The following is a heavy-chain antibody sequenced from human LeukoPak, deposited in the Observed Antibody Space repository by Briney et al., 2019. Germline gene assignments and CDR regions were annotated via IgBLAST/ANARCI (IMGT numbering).Heavy chain of an antibody. CDR2: INAGNGNT. V-gene: IGHV1-3*01. CDR1: GYTFTNYA. J-gene: IGHJ4*02. D-gene: IGHD3-10*01. CDR3: ASSDYYGSGSSDY. Sequence: ASVKVSCKASGYTFTNYAMHWVRQAPGQRPEWMGWINAGNGNTEYSQKFQDRVTITRDISASTAYMELSSLTSEDTAVYYCASSDYYGSGSSDYWGQGTLVTVSS.